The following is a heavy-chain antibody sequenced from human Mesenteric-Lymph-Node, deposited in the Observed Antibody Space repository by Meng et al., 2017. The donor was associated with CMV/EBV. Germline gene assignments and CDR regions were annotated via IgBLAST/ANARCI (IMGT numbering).Heavy chain of an antibody. CDR3: AKDWGRYCRGISCYRSYFDY. V-gene: IGHV3-9*01. Sequence: GGSLRLSCAASGFTFDDYAMHWVRQAPGKGLEWVSGISWNSGSIGYADSVKGRFTISRDNAKNSLYLQMNSLRAEDTAVYYCAKDWGRYCRGISCYRSYFDYWGQGTLVTVSS. J-gene: IGHJ4*02. CDR1: GFTFDDYA. D-gene: IGHD2-2*01. CDR2: ISWNSGSI.